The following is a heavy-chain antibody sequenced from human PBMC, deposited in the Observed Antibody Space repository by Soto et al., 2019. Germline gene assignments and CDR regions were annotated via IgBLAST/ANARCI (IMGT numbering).Heavy chain of an antibody. CDR1: GGSISSYY. CDR2: IYYSGST. V-gene: IGHV4-59*01. D-gene: IGHD5-12*01. J-gene: IGHJ4*02. Sequence: SETLSLTCTVSGGSISSYYWSWIRQPPGKGLEWIGYIYYSGSTNYNPSLKSRVTISVDTSKNQFSLKLSSVTAADTAVYYCARCRYSGYDRSGFDYPGQPTLVTVSS. CDR3: ARCRYSGYDRSGFDY.